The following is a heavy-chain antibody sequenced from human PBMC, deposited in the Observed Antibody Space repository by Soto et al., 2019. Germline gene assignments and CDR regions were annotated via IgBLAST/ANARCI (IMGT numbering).Heavy chain of an antibody. D-gene: IGHD6-19*01. V-gene: IGHV4-34*01. CDR1: GGSFSGYY. Sequence: SETLSLTCAVYGGSFSGYYWSWVRQPPGKGLEWIGEINHSGSTNYNPSLKSRVTISVDTSKNQFSLKLSSVTAADTAVYYCASVRPDSSGWYYYGMDVWGQGTTVTVSS. CDR2: INHSGST. CDR3: ASVRPDSSGWYYYGMDV. J-gene: IGHJ6*02.